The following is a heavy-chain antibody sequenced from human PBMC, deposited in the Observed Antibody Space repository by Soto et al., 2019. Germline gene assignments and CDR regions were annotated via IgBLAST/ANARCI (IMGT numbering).Heavy chain of an antibody. CDR1: GYTFTSYA. CDR2: INAGNGNT. CDR3: VKGYSSSWMIDY. D-gene: IGHD6-13*01. V-gene: IGHV1-3*01. Sequence: GASVKVSCKASGYTFTSYAMHWVRQAPGQRLEWMGWINAGNGNTKYSQKFQGRVTITRDTSASTAYMELSSLRSEDTAVYYCVKGYSSSWMIDYWGQGTLVTVSS. J-gene: IGHJ4*02.